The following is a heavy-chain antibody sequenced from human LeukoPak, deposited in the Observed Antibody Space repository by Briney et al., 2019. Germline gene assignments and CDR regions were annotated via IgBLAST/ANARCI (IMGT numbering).Heavy chain of an antibody. J-gene: IGHJ5*02. Sequence: PSETLSLTCAVYGGSFSGYYWSWIRQPPGKGLEWIGEINHSGSTNYNPSLKSRVTISVDTSKNQFSLKLSSVTAADTAVYYCARRPIYCSSTSCYQNWFDPWAREPWSPSPQ. V-gene: IGHV4-34*01. CDR3: ARRPIYCSSTSCYQNWFDP. CDR2: INHSGST. CDR1: GGSFSGYY. D-gene: IGHD2-2*01.